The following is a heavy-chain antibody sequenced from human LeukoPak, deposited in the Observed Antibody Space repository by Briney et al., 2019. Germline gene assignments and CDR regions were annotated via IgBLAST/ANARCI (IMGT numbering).Heavy chain of an antibody. CDR2: ISGSGGST. D-gene: IGHD2-2*01. Sequence: GGSLRLSCAASGFTFSNYAMSWVRQAPGKGLEWVSAISGSGGSTYYADSVKGRFTISRDNSKNTLYLQMNSLRAEDTAVYYCANVFPGSTSETWGQGTLVTVSS. CDR1: GFTFSNYA. CDR3: ANVFPGSTSET. J-gene: IGHJ5*02. V-gene: IGHV3-23*01.